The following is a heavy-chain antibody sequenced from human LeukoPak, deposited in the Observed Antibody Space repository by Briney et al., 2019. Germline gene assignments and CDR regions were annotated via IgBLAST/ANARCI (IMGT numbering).Heavy chain of an antibody. D-gene: IGHD3-10*01. CDR3: AKDSAFYYIDV. CDR1: GFTFDDYG. Sequence: GGSLRLSCAASGFTFDDYGMSWVRQAPGKGLEWVANIKQDGSEKYYVDSVKGRFTISRDNSKNTLYLQMNSLKGDDTAVYYCAKDSAFYYIDVWGKGTTVTISS. V-gene: IGHV3-7*01. CDR2: IKQDGSEK. J-gene: IGHJ6*03.